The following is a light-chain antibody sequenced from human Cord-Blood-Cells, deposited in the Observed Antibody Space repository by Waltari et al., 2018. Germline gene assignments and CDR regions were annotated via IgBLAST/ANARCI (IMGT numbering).Light chain of an antibody. CDR1: SPHIRAGYD. CDR2: GNS. V-gene: IGLV1-40*01. CDR3: QSYDSSLSGVV. J-gene: IGLJ2*01. Sequence: QSVLPPPPSVAGAPGQRVTISFTGRSPHIRAGYDGLRYQQPPGTAPNRLIYGNSNRPSGVPDRFSGSKSGTSASLAITGLQAEDEADYYCQSYDSSLSGVVFGGGTKLTVL.